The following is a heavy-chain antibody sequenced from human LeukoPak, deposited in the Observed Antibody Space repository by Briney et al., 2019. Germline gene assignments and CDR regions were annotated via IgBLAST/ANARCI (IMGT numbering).Heavy chain of an antibody. J-gene: IGHJ6*03. D-gene: IGHD1-26*01. CDR3: ARDWPPSSGGMDV. CDR1: GYTFTSYY. CDR2: INPSGGST. Sequence: GASVKVSCKASGYTFTSYYMHWVRQAPGQGLEWMGIINPSGGSTSYAQKFQGRVTMTRDTSTSTAYMELSRLRSDDTAVYYCARDWPPSSGGMDVWGKGTTVTVSS. V-gene: IGHV1-46*01.